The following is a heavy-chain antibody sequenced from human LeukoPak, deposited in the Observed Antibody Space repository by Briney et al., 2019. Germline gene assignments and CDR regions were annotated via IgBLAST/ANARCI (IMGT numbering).Heavy chain of an antibody. D-gene: IGHD2-2*01. CDR2: FRGSDGST. J-gene: IGHJ4*02. V-gene: IGHV3-23*01. Sequence: GGSLRLSCAASGFTFSSYSMSWVRQAPRKGLEWVLIFRGSDGSTYYADSVKGRFTISRDISKNTLYLRMNSLRAEDTAVYYCAKLYYLSPSLSVELTYFDYWGQGTLVTVSS. CDR3: AKLYYLSPSLSVELTYFDY. CDR1: GFTFSSYS.